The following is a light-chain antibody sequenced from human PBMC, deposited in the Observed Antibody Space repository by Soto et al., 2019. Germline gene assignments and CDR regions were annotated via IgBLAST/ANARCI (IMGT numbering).Light chain of an antibody. Sequence: EIVLTQSPGTLPLSPGERATLSCRASQSVSSSYLAWYQQKPGQAPRLLIYGASSMATGSPGRSSGSGSVTDFTLTISRLEPEDLAVYYCQQYGSSPQTFGQGTKLEIK. CDR2: GAS. V-gene: IGKV3-20*01. CDR3: QQYGSSPQT. J-gene: IGKJ2*01. CDR1: QSVSSSY.